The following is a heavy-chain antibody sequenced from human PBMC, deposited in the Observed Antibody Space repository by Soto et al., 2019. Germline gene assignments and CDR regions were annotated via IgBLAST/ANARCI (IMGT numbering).Heavy chain of an antibody. CDR1: GYTFSTYY. D-gene: IGHD4-4*01. J-gene: IGHJ4*02. CDR2: INPSGGST. CDR3: ARYDYNGYYFDD. V-gene: IGHV1-46*01. Sequence: QVQLVQSGAEVQKPGASVKVSCKASGYTFSTYYMHWVRQAPGQGYEWMGIINPSGGSTTYAQKFQGRVNMTRDTSTTTVYMELSSLTSEDTAVYYCARYDYNGYYFDDWGQGTLVTVSS.